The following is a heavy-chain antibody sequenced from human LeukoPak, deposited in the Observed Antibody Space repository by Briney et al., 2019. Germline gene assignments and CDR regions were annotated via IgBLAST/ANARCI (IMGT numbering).Heavy chain of an antibody. D-gene: IGHD1-26*01. Sequence: ASVKVSCKASGYTFTGYYMHWVRQAPGQGLEWMGWMNPNSGNTGYAQKFQGRVTITRNTSISTAYMELSSLRSEDTAVYYCARDHPKRGSYGVRAFDIWGQGTMVTVSS. J-gene: IGHJ3*02. V-gene: IGHV1-8*03. CDR2: MNPNSGNT. CDR1: GYTFTGYY. CDR3: ARDHPKRGSYGVRAFDI.